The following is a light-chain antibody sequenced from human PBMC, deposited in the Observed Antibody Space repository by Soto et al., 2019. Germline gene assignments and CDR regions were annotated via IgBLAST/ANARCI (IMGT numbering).Light chain of an antibody. CDR1: QSVSSN. J-gene: IGKJ2*01. Sequence: EIVMTQSPATLSVSPGERVTLSCRASQSVSSNLAWYQQKLGQAPRLLIYGASTRATGIPARFSGSGSGTESTLTISSLQSEDFAVYYCQQYNPKSYTFGQGTKLEIK. CDR3: QQYNPKSYT. CDR2: GAS. V-gene: IGKV3-15*01.